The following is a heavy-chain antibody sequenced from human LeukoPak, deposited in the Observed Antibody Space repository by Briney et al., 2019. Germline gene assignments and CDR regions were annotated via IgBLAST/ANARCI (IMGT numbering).Heavy chain of an antibody. CDR3: AIRRDKGDYSNYYYYYMDV. V-gene: IGHV1-69*13. CDR2: IIPIFGTA. Sequence: SVKVSCKASGGTFSSYAISWVRQAPGQGLEWMGGIIPIFGTANYAQKFQGRVTITADESTSTAYMELSSLRSEDTAVYYCAIRRDKGDYSNYYYYYMDVWGKGTTVTVSS. CDR1: GGTFSSYA. D-gene: IGHD4-11*01. J-gene: IGHJ6*03.